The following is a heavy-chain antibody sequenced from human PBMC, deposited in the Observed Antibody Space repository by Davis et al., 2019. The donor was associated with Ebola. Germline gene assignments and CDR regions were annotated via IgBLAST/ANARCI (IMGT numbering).Heavy chain of an antibody. CDR2: ISHHNGDT. V-gene: IGHV4-34*01. CDR1: GGSFSDYF. D-gene: IGHD4-17*01. J-gene: IGHJ5*01. CDR3: ARTTKTNIEDSGLGYNSFDS. Sequence: MPGGSLRLSCAVYGGSFSDYFWSWIRQPPEKGLEWIGEISHHNGDTNYNPSLRSRVAISVDSSKNQFSLEINSMTAADTATYYCARTTKTNIEDSGLGYNSFDSWGQGVLVSVSS.